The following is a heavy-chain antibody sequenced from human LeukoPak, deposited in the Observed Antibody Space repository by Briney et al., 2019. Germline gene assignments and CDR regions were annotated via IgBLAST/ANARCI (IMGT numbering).Heavy chain of an antibody. Sequence: SETLSLTCTVSGGSISSGSYYWSWIRQPAGKGLEWIGRIYTSGSTNYNPSLKSRVTISVDTSKNQFSLKLSSVTAADTAVYYCARRGSGWTGPFDYWGQGTLVTVSS. CDR2: IYTSGST. J-gene: IGHJ4*02. CDR3: ARRGSGWTGPFDY. CDR1: GGSISSGSYY. V-gene: IGHV4-61*02. D-gene: IGHD6-19*01.